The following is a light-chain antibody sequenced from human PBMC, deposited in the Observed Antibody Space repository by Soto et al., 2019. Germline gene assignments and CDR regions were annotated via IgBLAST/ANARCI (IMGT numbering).Light chain of an antibody. J-gene: IGKJ1*01. V-gene: IGKV1-5*01. CDR2: DAS. Sequence: DIQMTQSPSSLSSSVLERFTITCRASQSISSWLAWYQQKPGKAPKLLIYDASSLESGVPSRFSGSGSGTEFILTISGLQPDDFATYYCQQYHGYSLTFGQGTKVDI. CDR1: QSISSW. CDR3: QQYHGYSLT.